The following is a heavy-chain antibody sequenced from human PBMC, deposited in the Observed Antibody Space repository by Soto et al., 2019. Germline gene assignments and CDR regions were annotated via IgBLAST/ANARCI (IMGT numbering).Heavy chain of an antibody. Sequence: PSETLSLTCTVSGGSISSYYWSWIRQPPGKGLEWIGYIYYSGSTNYNPSLKSRVTISVDTSKNQFSLKLSSVTAADTAVYYCASICGYSYGEYYFDYWGQGTQVTVSA. J-gene: IGHJ4*02. CDR3: ASICGYSYGEYYFDY. CDR2: IYYSGST. V-gene: IGHV4-59*01. D-gene: IGHD5-18*01. CDR1: GGSISSYY.